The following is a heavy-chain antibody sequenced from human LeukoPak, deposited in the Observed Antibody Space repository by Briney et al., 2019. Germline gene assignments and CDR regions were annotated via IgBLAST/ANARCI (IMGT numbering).Heavy chain of an antibody. Sequence: GGSLRLSCAASGFTLSSYGMHWVRQAPGKGLEWVAFIRYDGSNKYYADSVKGRFTISRDNSKNTLYLQMNSLRAEDTAVYYCGTHSYGYPFRLDYWGQGTLVTVSS. V-gene: IGHV3-30*02. CDR1: GFTLSSYG. CDR3: GTHSYGYPFRLDY. D-gene: IGHD5-18*01. J-gene: IGHJ4*02. CDR2: IRYDGSNK.